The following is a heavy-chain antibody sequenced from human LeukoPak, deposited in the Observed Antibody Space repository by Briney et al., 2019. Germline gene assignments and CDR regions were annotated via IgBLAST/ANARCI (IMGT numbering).Heavy chain of an antibody. D-gene: IGHD6-13*01. Sequence: PGGSLRLSCAASGFTFSSYSMNWVRQAPGKGLEWVSSISSSSSYIYYADSVKGRFTIPRDNAKNSLYLQMNSLRAEDTAVYYCARTHSTAGDAFDIWGQGTMVTVSS. V-gene: IGHV3-21*01. CDR1: GFTFSSYS. CDR2: ISSSSSYI. CDR3: ARTHSTAGDAFDI. J-gene: IGHJ3*02.